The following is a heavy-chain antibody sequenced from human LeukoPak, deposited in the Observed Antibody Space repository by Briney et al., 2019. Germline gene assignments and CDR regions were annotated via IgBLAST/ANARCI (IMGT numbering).Heavy chain of an antibody. CDR1: GFTFSSYA. CDR3: ARDNDYGSGGRYYYYYYMDV. J-gene: IGHJ6*03. CDR2: ISYDVSNK. V-gene: IGHV3-30*04. D-gene: IGHD3-10*01. Sequence: GGSLRLSCAASGFTFSSYAMHGVRQAPGKGLDWVAVISYDVSNKSYADSVKGRFPISRDNSKNTMYLQMNSLRAEDTAVYYCARDNDYGSGGRYYYYYYMDVWGKGTTVTISS.